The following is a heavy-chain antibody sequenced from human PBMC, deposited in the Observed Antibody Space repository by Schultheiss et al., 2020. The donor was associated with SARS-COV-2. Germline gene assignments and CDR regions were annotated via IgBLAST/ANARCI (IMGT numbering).Heavy chain of an antibody. V-gene: IGHV3-48*03. J-gene: IGHJ4*02. Sequence: GGSLRLSCAASGFTFSSYEMNWVRQAPGKGLEWVSYISSSGSTIYYADSVKDRFTISRDNAKNSLYLQMNSLRAEDTAVYYCASQTDYYDSSGYPSYYFDYWGQGTLVTVSS. CDR2: ISSSGSTI. D-gene: IGHD3-22*01. CDR1: GFTFSSYE. CDR3: ASQTDYYDSSGYPSYYFDY.